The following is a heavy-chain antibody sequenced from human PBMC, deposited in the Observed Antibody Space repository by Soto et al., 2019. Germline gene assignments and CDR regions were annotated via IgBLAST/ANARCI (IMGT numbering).Heavy chain of an antibody. J-gene: IGHJ5*02. CDR2: INAGNGNT. Sequence: EASVKVSCKASGYTFTSYAMHWVRQAPGQRLEWMGWINAGNGNTKYSQKFQGRVTITRDTSASTAYMELSSLRSEDTAVYYCARDTLYDSSGYYYVGYNWFDPWGQGTLVTAPQ. CDR3: ARDTLYDSSGYYYVGYNWFDP. V-gene: IGHV1-3*01. D-gene: IGHD3-22*01. CDR1: GYTFTSYA.